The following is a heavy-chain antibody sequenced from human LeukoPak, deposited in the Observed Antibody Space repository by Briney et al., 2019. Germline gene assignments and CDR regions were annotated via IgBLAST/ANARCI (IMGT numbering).Heavy chain of an antibody. J-gene: IGHJ4*02. D-gene: IGHD5-18*01. CDR3: ASGYSYGYYYFDY. CDR2: INPNSGGT. CDR1: GYTFTGYY. Sequence: GASVKVSCKASGYTFTGYYMHWVRQAPGQGLEWMGWINPNSGGTNYAQKFQGWVTMTRDTSISTAYMELSRLRSDDTAVYYCASGYSYGYYYFDYWGQGTLVTVSS. V-gene: IGHV1-2*04.